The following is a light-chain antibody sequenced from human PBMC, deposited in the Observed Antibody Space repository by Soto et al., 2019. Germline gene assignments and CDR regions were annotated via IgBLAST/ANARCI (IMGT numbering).Light chain of an antibody. V-gene: IGLV2-14*01. CDR1: SSDVGAYNF. Sequence: QSVLTQPASVSGSPGQSITISCTGSSSDVGAYNFVSWYQHHPGKAPKLILYEVTTRPSGVSSRFSGSKSGNTASLTISGLQADDEANYYCGTWDSSLSAEDYVFGTGTKVTVL. CDR2: EVT. J-gene: IGLJ1*01. CDR3: GTWDSSLSAEDYV.